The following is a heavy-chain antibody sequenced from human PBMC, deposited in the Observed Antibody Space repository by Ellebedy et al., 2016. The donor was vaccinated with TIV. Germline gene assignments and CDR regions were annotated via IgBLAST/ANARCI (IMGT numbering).Heavy chain of an antibody. Sequence: MPSETLSLTCSVSYDSISSYYWSWIRQPPGKGLEWIGYIYYSGSTNYNPSLKSRVTISVDTSKNQFSLKLSSVTAADTAVYYCARTYYQYYFDYWGQGTLVTVSS. J-gene: IGHJ4*02. D-gene: IGHD3-10*01. CDR1: YDSISSYY. CDR2: IYYSGST. CDR3: ARTYYQYYFDY. V-gene: IGHV4-59*01.